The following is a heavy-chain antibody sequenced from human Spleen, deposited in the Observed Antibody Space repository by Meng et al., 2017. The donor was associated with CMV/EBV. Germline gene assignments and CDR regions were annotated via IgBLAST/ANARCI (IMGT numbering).Heavy chain of an antibody. CDR2: IDPSGGST. J-gene: IGHJ4*02. V-gene: IGHV1-46*01. CDR3: ARGRWLQFDY. D-gene: IGHD5-24*01. Sequence: ASVKVSCKASGYTFTRYYMHWVRQAPGQGLEWMGIIDPSGGSTSYAHKFQGRVTMTSDTSASTVYMELSSLRSEDTAVYYCARGRWLQFDYWGQGTLVTVS. CDR1: GYTFTRYY.